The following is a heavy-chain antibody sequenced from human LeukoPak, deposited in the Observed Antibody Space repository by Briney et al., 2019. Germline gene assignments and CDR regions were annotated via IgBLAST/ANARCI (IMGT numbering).Heavy chain of an antibody. V-gene: IGHV3-23*01. CDR1: GFTFSSYA. J-gene: IGHJ4*02. CDR2: ISGSGGST. Sequence: GRSLRLSCAASGFTFSSYAMHWVRQAPGKGLEWVSAISGSGGSTYYADSVKGRFTISRDNSKNTLYLQMNSLRAEDTAVYYCARDRVYGSGCYEDYWGQGTLVTVSS. D-gene: IGHD3-10*01. CDR3: ARDRVYGSGCYEDY.